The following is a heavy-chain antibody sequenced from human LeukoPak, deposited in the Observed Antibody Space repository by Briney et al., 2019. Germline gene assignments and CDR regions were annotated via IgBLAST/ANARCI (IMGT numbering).Heavy chain of an antibody. V-gene: IGHV3-7*01. J-gene: IGHJ3*02. D-gene: IGHD2-15*01. CDR1: GFTFTTYW. CDR2: MKPDGSEI. Sequence: GGSLRLSCAASGFTFTTYWMSWVRQAPGKGLEWVANMKPDGSEIFYVDSVKGRFTISRDNAKNSLYLQMNSLRADDTAVYYCARETYCSGGSCYKGNAFDIWGQGTMVTVSS. CDR3: ARETYCSGGSCYKGNAFDI.